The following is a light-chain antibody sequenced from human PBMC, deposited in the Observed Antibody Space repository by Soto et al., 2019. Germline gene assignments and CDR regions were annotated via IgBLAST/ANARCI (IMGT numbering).Light chain of an antibody. CDR3: QQYHRSPGT. Sequence: EIVLTQSPGTLSLSPGERATLSCRASQSISSSYLAWYQRRPGQAPRLLIYGASSRATGIPDRFSGSGSGTDFTLSISRLEPEDFAVYYCQQYHRSPGTFGQGTKVEIK. CDR1: QSISSSY. J-gene: IGKJ1*01. CDR2: GAS. V-gene: IGKV3-20*01.